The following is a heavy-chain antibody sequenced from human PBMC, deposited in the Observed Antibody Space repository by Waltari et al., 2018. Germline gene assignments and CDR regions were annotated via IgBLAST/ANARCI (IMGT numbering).Heavy chain of an antibody. D-gene: IGHD6-13*01. CDR3: AFVAGPGY. J-gene: IGHJ4*02. Sequence: EVHLVESGGGLISPGGPLTLSCAASGFTFTTYWMHWVRQAPGQGPVWVSRFSTEWTSPNYAHSVEGRFTISRDNAKNTVYLQMKGLRADDTAMYYCAFVAGPGYWGQGTLVTV. CDR1: GFTFTTYW. V-gene: IGHV3-74*01. CDR2: FSTEWTSP.